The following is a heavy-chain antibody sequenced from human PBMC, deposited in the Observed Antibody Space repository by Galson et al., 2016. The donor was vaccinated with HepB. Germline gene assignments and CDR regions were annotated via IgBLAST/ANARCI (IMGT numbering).Heavy chain of an antibody. CDR1: GFTFSDHY. Sequence: SLRLSCAVSGFTFSDHYMDWVRQAPGKGLEWVGRSRNRAQSYTTEYAASVKGRFTVSRDDSQNLFFLQMDTLRTEDTAIYYCARGFCGGGSCYSGDYWGRGALVTVSS. D-gene: IGHD2-15*01. CDR3: ARGFCGGGSCYSGDY. CDR2: SRNRAQSYTT. J-gene: IGHJ4*02. V-gene: IGHV3-72*01.